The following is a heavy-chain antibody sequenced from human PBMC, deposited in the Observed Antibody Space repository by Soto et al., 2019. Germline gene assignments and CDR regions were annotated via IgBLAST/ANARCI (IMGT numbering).Heavy chain of an antibody. CDR1: GYTFTSYG. V-gene: IGHV1-8*02. J-gene: IGHJ5*02. CDR3: ARVNYLNWFDP. D-gene: IGHD3-10*01. Sequence: ASVKVSCKASGYTFTSYGISWVRQAPGQGLEWMGWMDPNSGNTGYAQKFQGRVTMTRNTSISTAYMELSSLRSEDTAVYYCARVNYLNWFDPWGQVTLVTVSS. CDR2: MDPNSGNT.